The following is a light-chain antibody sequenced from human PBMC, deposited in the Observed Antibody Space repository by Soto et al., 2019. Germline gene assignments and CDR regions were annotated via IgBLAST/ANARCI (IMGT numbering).Light chain of an antibody. V-gene: IGLV2-14*01. CDR3: TSYTGSRPLLV. Sequence: QSVLTQPPSVSGSPGQSITISCTGTSSDIGGYNYVSWYQQHPGKAPKLIIWEVTNRASGISNRFSGSKSGNTASLTISGLQTEDGAAYYCTSYTGSRPLLVFGTGTQLTV. J-gene: IGLJ1*01. CDR2: EVT. CDR1: SSDIGGYNY.